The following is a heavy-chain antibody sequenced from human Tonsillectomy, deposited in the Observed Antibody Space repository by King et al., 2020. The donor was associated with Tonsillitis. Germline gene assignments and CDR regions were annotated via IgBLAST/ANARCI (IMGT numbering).Heavy chain of an antibody. J-gene: IGHJ3*02. CDR3: ARGSYCSSTSCYRDAFDI. D-gene: IGHD2-2*02. CDR2: IWYDGSNK. Sequence: VQLVESGGGVVQPGRSLRLSCAASGFTFSSDGMHWVRQAPGKGLEWVAVIWYDGSNKYHADSVKGRFTISRDNSKNTLYLQMKSLSAEDTAVYYWARGSYCSSTSCYRDAFDIWGQGTMVTVSS. V-gene: IGHV3-33*01. CDR1: GFTFSSDG.